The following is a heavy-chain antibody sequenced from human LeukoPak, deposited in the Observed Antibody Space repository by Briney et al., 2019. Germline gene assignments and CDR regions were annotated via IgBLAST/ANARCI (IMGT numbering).Heavy chain of an antibody. CDR2: ISGSGGST. J-gene: IGHJ4*02. V-gene: IGHV3-23*01. CDR1: GFTFSSYA. CDR3: AKESSSGVSSGYFDY. Sequence: GGSLRLSCAASGFTFSSYAMSWVRQAPGKGLEWVSAISGSGGSTYYADSVKGRFTISRDNSKNTLYLQMNSLRAEDTAVYYCAKESSSGVSSGYFDYWGQGTLVTVPS. D-gene: IGHD6-19*01.